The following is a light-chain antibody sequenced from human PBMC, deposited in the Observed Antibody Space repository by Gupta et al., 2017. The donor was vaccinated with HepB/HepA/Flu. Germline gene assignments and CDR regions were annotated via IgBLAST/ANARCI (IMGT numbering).Light chain of an antibody. J-gene: IGLJ3*02. Sequence: QSVLTQPPSTSGTPGQRVVVSCSGGKSNIGSNHTHWYQQFPGSAPKLLIFRTTERPSGVPDRFSASKSGTSASLAISGLRPEDEADYHCAAWDDTLSGHWLFGGGTKVTVL. CDR3: AAWDDTLSGHWL. V-gene: IGLV1-47*01. CDR1: KSNIGSNH. CDR2: RTT.